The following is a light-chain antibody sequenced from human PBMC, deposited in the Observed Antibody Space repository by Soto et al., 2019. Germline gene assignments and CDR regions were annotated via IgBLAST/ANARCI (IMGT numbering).Light chain of an antibody. CDR1: QGIRND. CDR3: LEHNSYPRT. Sequence: DIQMTQSPSSLSASVGDRVTITCRASQGIRNDLGWYQQKPGKAPKLLFYTASTLPSGVPSRFSSSGSGTEFTLISSVLQAEDFATYCCLEHNSYPRTFGQGTKVEIK. CDR2: TAS. J-gene: IGKJ1*01. V-gene: IGKV1-17*01.